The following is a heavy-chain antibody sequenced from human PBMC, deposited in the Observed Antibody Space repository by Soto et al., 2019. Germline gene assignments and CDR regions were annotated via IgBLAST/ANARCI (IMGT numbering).Heavy chain of an antibody. CDR3: ARDPNDYSKYGYYFDY. D-gene: IGHD4-4*01. V-gene: IGHV4-34*01. J-gene: IGHJ4*02. Sequence: SETLSLTCAVYGGSFSGYYWSWIRQPPGKGLEWIGEINHSGSTNYNPSLKSRVTISVDTSKNQFSLKLSSVTAADTAVYYCARDPNDYSKYGYYFDYWGQGTLVTVSS. CDR2: INHSGST. CDR1: GGSFSGYY.